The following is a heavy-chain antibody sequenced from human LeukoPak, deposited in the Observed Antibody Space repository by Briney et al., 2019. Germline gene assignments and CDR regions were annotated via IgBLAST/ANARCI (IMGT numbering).Heavy chain of an antibody. CDR3: TRDLEY. CDR2: ISSGSSVM. V-gene: IGHV3-48*01. Sequence: GGSLRLSCGASGYTFSVYTMNSVRQAPGKGPEWISYISSGSSVMHYADPVEGRFTISRDNVESSLYLQMNSLRVEDTAVYYCTRDLEYWGQGVLVTVSS. CDR1: GYTFSVYT. J-gene: IGHJ4*02.